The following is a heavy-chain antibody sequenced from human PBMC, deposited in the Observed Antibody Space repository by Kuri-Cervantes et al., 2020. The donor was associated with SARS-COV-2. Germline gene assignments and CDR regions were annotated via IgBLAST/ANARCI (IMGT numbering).Heavy chain of an antibody. CDR1: GYTFTGYY. V-gene: IGHV1-8*02. CDR3: AREVLPAAHSNYYYYMDV. Sequence: ASVKVSCKASGYTFTGYYMHWVRQAPGQGLEWMGWMNPNSGNTGYAQKFQGRVTMTRNTSISTAYMELSSLRSEDTAVYYCAREVLPAAHSNYYYYMDVWGKGTTVTVSS. CDR2: MNPNSGNT. J-gene: IGHJ6*03. D-gene: IGHD2-2*01.